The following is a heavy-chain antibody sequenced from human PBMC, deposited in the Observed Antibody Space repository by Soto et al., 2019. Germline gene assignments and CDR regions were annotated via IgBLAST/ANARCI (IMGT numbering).Heavy chain of an antibody. V-gene: IGHV4-61*01. CDR3: ARDGGSSASATNFWSWFDP. Sequence: MSLTYTVSGGSVSSGSNYWSWIRQHPGKGLEWIGYIYYSGSTNYNHSLKSRVTISVDTSKNQFSVKLSSVTAADRAVYYCARDGGSSASATNFWSWFDPWGQGTLVTVSS. CDR1: GGSVSSGSNY. CDR2: IYYSGST. D-gene: IGHD6-6*01. J-gene: IGHJ5*02.